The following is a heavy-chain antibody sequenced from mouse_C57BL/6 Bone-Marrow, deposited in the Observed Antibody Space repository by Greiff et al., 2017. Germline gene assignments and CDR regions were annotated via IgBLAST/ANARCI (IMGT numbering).Heavy chain of an antibody. V-gene: IGHV1-72*01. Sequence: QVQLKESGAELVKPGASVKLSCKASGYTFTSYWMHWVKQRPGRGLEWIGRIDPNSGGTKYNEKFKSKATLTVDKPSSTAYMPLSSLTSEDSAVYSCARGDLVFAYWGQGTLVTVSA. J-gene: IGHJ3*01. CDR2: IDPNSGGT. CDR1: GYTFTSYW. D-gene: IGHD3-3*01. CDR3: ARGDLVFAY.